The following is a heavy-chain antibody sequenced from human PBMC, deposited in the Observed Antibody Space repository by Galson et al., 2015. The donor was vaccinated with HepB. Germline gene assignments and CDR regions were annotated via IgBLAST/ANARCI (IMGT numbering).Heavy chain of an antibody. V-gene: IGHV1-69*13. CDR3: AIERGGAPTY. Sequence: SVQVSCKASGGTFSSYSIIWVRQAPRHGLEWMGGTIPIFATTHYAQKFQGRVTLTAERPKGTAYMELSSLRSEDTAIYYCAIERGGAPTYWGQGTLVTVSS. D-gene: IGHD2-21*01. CDR1: GGTFSSYS. CDR2: TIPIFATT. J-gene: IGHJ4*02.